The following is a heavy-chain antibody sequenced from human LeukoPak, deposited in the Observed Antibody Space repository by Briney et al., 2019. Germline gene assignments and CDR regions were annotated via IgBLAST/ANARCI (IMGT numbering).Heavy chain of an antibody. CDR1: GGSISSYY. V-gene: IGHV4-59*01. CDR3: ARGVARSSKFHFSYYFDY. D-gene: IGHD6-6*01. CDR2: IYYSGST. Sequence: KTSETLSLTCTVSGGSISSYYWSWIRQPPGKGLEWIGYIYYSGSTNYNPSLKSRVTISVETSKNEFSLKLRSVTAADTAVYYCARGVARSSKFHFSYYFDYWGQGTLVTVSS. J-gene: IGHJ4*02.